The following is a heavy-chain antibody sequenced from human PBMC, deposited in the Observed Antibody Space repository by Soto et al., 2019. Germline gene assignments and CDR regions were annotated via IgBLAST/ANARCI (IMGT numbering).Heavy chain of an antibody. D-gene: IGHD4-4*01. Sequence: WGTLDITCTVSCGSVSNSNYYWGWIRQSPGKGLEWIGSVYYRGRSYSKSSVKSRITISVDTSKNQFSLNLNSVTASDTAVYCCVSHRTSVLSQAHVDYWGPGGLVTVSA. CDR3: VSHRTSVLSQAHVDY. CDR2: VYYRGRS. V-gene: IGHV4-39*01. J-gene: IGHJ4*02. CDR1: CGSVSNSNYY.